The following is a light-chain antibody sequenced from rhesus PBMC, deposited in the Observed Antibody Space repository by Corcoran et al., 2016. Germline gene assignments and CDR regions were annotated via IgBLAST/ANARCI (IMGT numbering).Light chain of an antibody. CDR3: QQYSNWPLT. V-gene: IGKV3-42*03. CDR2: GAS. J-gene: IGKJ4*01. CDR1: QSVSSN. Sequence: EIVLTQSPATLSLSPGERATLSCRASQSVSSNLAWYQQQPEQAPRLLIYGASSRATGIPDRFSGRGSGTDFTLTISSLEPEDFAVYYCQQYSNWPLTFGGGTKVEIK.